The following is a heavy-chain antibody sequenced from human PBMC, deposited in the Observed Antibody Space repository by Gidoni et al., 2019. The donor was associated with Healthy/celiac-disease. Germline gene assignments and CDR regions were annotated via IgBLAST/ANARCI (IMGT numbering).Heavy chain of an antibody. CDR3: ATIYSSSSRSIYFDY. J-gene: IGHJ4*02. CDR1: GYTFTDHY. D-gene: IGHD6-6*01. V-gene: IGHV1-69-2*01. Sequence: KLVQSGAEVKKPGATVKISCKVPGYTFTDHYMPWVQQAPGKGLEWMGLVEPEDGETIYAEKFQGRVTITADTSTDTAYMELGSLRSEDTAVYYCATIYSSSSRSIYFDYWGQGTLVTVSS. CDR2: VEPEDGET.